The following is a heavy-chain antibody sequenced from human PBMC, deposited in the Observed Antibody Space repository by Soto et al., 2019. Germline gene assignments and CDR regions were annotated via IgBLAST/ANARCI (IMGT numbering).Heavy chain of an antibody. J-gene: IGHJ6*03. CDR3: ARATSYPYYDFWSGYYNYYYYSYMDV. Sequence: ASVKLSCKASGYTFTSYDINWVRQATGQGLEWMGWMNPNSGNTGYAQKFQGRVTMTRNTSISTAYMELSSLRSEDTAVYYCARATSYPYYDFWSGYYNYYYYSYMDVWGKGTTVTVSS. CDR2: MNPNSGNT. CDR1: GYTFTSYD. D-gene: IGHD3-3*01. V-gene: IGHV1-8*01.